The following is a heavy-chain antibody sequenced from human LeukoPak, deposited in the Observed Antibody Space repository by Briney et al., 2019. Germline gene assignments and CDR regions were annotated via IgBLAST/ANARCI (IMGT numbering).Heavy chain of an antibody. Sequence: SETLSLTCTVSGGSINSGNYYWNWIRQPAGEGLEWIGRIYTSGNTNYNPSLKSRLTISLDASKNQFSLRLSSVTAADTAVYYCARGPSAHSSSWLDNWFDPWGQGTLVTVSS. J-gene: IGHJ5*02. CDR2: IYTSGNT. CDR3: ARGPSAHSSSWLDNWFDP. V-gene: IGHV4-61*02. D-gene: IGHD6-13*01. CDR1: GGSINSGNYY.